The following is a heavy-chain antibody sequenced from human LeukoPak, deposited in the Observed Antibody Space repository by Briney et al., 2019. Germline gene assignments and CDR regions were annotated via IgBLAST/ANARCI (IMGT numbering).Heavy chain of an antibody. D-gene: IGHD5-18*01. Sequence: PGRSLRLSCAASGLTFSSYGMHWVRQAPGKGLEWVAVISYDGSNKYYADSVKGRFTISRDNSKNTLYLQMNSLRAEDTAVYYCAKDRSYSYGYRTYYYYGMDVWGQGTTVTVSS. CDR3: AKDRSYSYGYRTYYYYGMDV. CDR1: GLTFSSYG. J-gene: IGHJ6*02. CDR2: ISYDGSNK. V-gene: IGHV3-30*18.